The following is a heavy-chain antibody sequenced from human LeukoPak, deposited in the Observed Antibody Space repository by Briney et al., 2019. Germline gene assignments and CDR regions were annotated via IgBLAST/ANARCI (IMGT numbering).Heavy chain of an antibody. CDR2: ISGSGGST. Sequence: GGSLRLSCAASGFTFSSYGMSWVRQAPGKGLEWVSAISGSGGSTHYADSVKGRFTISRDNSKNTLYLQMNSLRAEDTAVYYCAKVPFGEFPPRNWFDPWGQGTLVTVSS. J-gene: IGHJ5*02. CDR1: GFTFSSYG. CDR3: AKVPFGEFPPRNWFDP. D-gene: IGHD3-10*01. V-gene: IGHV3-23*01.